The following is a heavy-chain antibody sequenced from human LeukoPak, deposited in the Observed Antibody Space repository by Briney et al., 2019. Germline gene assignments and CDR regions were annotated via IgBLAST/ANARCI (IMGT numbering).Heavy chain of an antibody. CDR2: IIYSGGTT. Sequence: GGSLRLSCAAAGFTFMSYAMSWVRQEPGGGLEWVSGIIYSGGTTYYTDSVKGRFTISRDNSKNPLYLQMSSVRAEDTAVYYCAKGTWQWQIIDFGGWGQGTPVT. V-gene: IGHV3-23*01. D-gene: IGHD6-19*01. CDR1: GFTFMSYA. J-gene: IGHJ1*01. CDR3: AKGTWQWQIIDFGG.